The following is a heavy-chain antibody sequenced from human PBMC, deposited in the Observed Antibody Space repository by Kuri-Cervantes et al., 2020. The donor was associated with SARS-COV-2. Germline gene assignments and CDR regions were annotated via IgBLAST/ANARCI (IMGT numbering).Heavy chain of an antibody. CDR2: IIPIFGIA. CDR1: GGTFSSYA. V-gene: IGHV1-69*10. Sequence: SVKVSCKASGGTFSSYAISWVRQAPGQGLEWMGGIIPIFGIANYAQKFQERVTITRDMSTSTAYMELSSLRSEDTAVYYCAAREVGDYPFDPWGQGTLVTVSS. CDR3: AAREVGDYPFDP. D-gene: IGHD4-17*01. J-gene: IGHJ5*02.